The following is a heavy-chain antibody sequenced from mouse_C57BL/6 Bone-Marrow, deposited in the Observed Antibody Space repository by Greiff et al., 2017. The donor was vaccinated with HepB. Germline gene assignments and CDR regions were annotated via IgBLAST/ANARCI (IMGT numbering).Heavy chain of an antibody. CDR1: GYTFTSYW. Sequence: QVQLQQPGAELVKPGASVKMSCKASGYTFTSYWITWVKQRPGQGLEWIGDIYPGSGSTNYNEKFKSKATLTVDTSSSTAYMQLSSLTSEDSAVYYCARGTTVVATSSMDYWGQGTSVTVSS. D-gene: IGHD1-1*01. J-gene: IGHJ4*01. CDR2: IYPGSGST. V-gene: IGHV1-55*01. CDR3: ARGTTVVATSSMDY.